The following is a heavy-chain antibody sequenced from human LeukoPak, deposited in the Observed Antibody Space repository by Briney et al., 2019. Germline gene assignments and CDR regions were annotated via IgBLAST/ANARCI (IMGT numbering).Heavy chain of an antibody. D-gene: IGHD3-10*01. CDR3: ARVRITMVRGVHYYYYYYMDV. CDR2: INHSGST. Sequence: SETLSLTCAVYGGSFSGYYWSWIRQPPGKGLEWIGEINHSGSTNYNPSLKSRVTISVDTSKNQFSLKLSSVTAADTAVYYCARVRITMVRGVHYYYYYYMDVWGKGTTVTVSS. V-gene: IGHV4-34*01. CDR1: GGSFSGYY. J-gene: IGHJ6*03.